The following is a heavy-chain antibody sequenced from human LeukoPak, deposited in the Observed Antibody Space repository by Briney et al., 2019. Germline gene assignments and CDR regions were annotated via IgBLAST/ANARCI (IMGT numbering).Heavy chain of an antibody. V-gene: IGHV3-33*01. J-gene: IGHJ4*02. CDR1: GFTFRNYG. D-gene: IGHD2-2*02. CDR2: IWYDGSKN. Sequence: GGSLRLSCAASGFTFRNYGMHWVRQAPGKGLEWVAIIWYDGSKNYYADSVNGRFTISRDNFNNTLYMQMNSLRAEGTALYYCARAPYTTGRSFYFDSWGQGTLVTVSS. CDR3: ARAPYTTGRSFYFDS.